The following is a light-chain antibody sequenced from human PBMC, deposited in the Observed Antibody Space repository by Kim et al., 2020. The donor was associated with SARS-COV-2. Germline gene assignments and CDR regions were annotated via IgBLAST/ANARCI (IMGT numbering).Light chain of an antibody. CDR3: QQSYSMPWT. J-gene: IGKJ2*02. Sequence: SATVSDTVTIPCPASQSVSTYLNWFPQRPGKAPKLLIYSASTLQTGVSARFSGTGSGTEFALTIRRLQPEDFATYYCQQSYSMPWTFGLGTKLEI. CDR1: QSVSTY. V-gene: IGKV1-39*01. CDR2: SAS.